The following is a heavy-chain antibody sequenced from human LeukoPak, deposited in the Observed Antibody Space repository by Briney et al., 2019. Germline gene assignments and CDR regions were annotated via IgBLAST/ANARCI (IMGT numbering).Heavy chain of an antibody. J-gene: IGHJ4*02. V-gene: IGHV3-48*01. CDR1: GFMFSSYS. Sequence: GGSLTPSCAASGFMFSSYSMNWVRQAPGKGLEWVSYIDSTSSTIYYTDSVKGRFTLSRDNAKNSLYLQMNSLRAEDTAVYYCARDRSGWADSCAFSSWGPGNLVSVSS. CDR2: IDSTSSTI. D-gene: IGHD2-15*01. CDR3: ARDRSGWADSCAFSS.